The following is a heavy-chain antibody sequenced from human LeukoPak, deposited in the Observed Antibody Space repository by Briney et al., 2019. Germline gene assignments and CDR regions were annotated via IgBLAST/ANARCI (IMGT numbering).Heavy chain of an antibody. D-gene: IGHD4-11*01. V-gene: IGHV4-39*01. CDR2: IYYSGST. CDR3: ARLTTYSGPLQKYYFDY. CDR1: GGSISSSSYY. J-gene: IGHJ4*02. Sequence: SETLSLTCTVSGGSISSSSYYWGWIRQPPGKGLEWIGSIYYSGSTYYNPSLKSRVTISVDTSKNQFSLKLSSVTAADTAVYYCARLTTYSGPLQKYYFDYWGQGTLVTVSS.